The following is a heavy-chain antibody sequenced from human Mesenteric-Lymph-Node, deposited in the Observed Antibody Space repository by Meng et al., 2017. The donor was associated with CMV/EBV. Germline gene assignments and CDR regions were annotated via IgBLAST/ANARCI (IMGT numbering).Heavy chain of an antibody. Sequence: SVKVSCKASGGTFSSYTISWVRQAPGQGLEWMGRIIPILGIANYAQKFQGRVTITADKSTSTAYMELSSLRSEDTAVYYCATRSTVTSSYYYYGMDVWGQGTTVTVSS. CDR3: ATRSTVTSSYYYYGMDV. CDR2: IIPILGIA. CDR1: GGTFSSYT. J-gene: IGHJ6*02. D-gene: IGHD4-11*01. V-gene: IGHV1-69*02.